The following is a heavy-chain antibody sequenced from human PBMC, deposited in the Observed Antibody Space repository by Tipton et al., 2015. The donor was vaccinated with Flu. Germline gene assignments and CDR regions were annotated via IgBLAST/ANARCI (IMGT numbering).Heavy chain of an antibody. CDR2: IYPGDSKT. CDR1: GYTFSSYW. CDR3: VRERNGYFAY. J-gene: IGHJ4*02. V-gene: IGHV5-51*03. D-gene: IGHD5-24*01. Sequence: QLVQSGAEVKKPGESVKISCEGSGYTFSSYWIAWVRQMPGKGLEWMGIIYPGDSKTKFSPSFQGQVTISADKSISTTYLQWSSLKASDTAMYYCVRERNGYFAYWGQGTLVTVSS.